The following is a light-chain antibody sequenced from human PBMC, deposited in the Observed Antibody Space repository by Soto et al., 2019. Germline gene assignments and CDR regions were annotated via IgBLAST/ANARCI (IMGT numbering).Light chain of an antibody. CDR3: SSSTINNTAL. J-gene: IGLJ2*01. Sequence: QSVLTQPASMSGSPGQSITISCTGTSSDVGGYNYVSWYQRHPGKAPKLMIYEVSNRPSGVSNRFSGSKSGNTASLTISGLQAEDEADYYCSSSTINNTALFGGGTKLTVL. CDR2: EVS. CDR1: SSDVGGYNY. V-gene: IGLV2-14*01.